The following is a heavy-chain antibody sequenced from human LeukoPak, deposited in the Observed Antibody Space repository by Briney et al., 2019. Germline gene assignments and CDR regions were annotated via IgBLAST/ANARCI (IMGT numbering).Heavy chain of an antibody. J-gene: IGHJ3*01. Sequence: SETLSLTCTVSGDSISSGNYWGWIRQPPGKGLEWIGSIFHTGSTYFNLSLKSRVTISVDTSKNQFSLRLSSVTAADTAVYYCAKLTVVIPAALDAFDFWGQGTMVTVSS. V-gene: IGHV4-38-2*02. D-gene: IGHD2-2*01. CDR1: GDSISSGNY. CDR2: IFHTGST. CDR3: AKLTVVIPAALDAFDF.